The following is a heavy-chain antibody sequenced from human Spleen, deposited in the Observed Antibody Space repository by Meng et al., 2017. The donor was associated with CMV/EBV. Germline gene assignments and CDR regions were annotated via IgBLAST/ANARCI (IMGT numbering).Heavy chain of an antibody. V-gene: IGHV1-2*02. J-gene: IGHJ6*02. D-gene: IGHD2-2*01. CDR2: IKPNNGGT. CDR3: ARGLSVVLYAMDV. CDR1: GHSFTGYY. Sequence: ASVKVSCKASGHSFTGYYIHWVRQAPGQGLEWMGWIKPNNGGTDYAQKFQGRVTMTRDTPISTAYMELSSLRSDDTAVYYCARGLSVVLYAMDVWGQGTAVTVSS.